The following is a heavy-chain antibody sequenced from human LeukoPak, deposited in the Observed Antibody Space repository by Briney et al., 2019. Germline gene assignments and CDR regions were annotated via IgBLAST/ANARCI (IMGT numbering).Heavy chain of an antibody. J-gene: IGHJ1*01. D-gene: IGHD1-7*01. CDR1: GGSTSSYY. CDR3: ARALTATTSIFHH. Sequence: KASASLSLTCTVSGGSTSSYYWNWIRQPPGKGLEWIGYISYSGSTKYNPSIKSRVTISVDTSKIQFSLRVTSLTAADTAVYYCARALTATTSIFHHWGQGTLVTVSS. CDR2: ISYSGST. V-gene: IGHV4-59*01.